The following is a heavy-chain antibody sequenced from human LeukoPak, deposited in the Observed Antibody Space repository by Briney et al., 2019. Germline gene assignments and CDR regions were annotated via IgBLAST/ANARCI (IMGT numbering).Heavy chain of an antibody. D-gene: IGHD4-23*01. CDR2: IKEDGSEK. J-gene: IGHJ4*02. CDR3: AREQYGGKDY. V-gene: IGHV3-7*05. CDR1: GFTFSNYW. Sequence: GESLKISCAASGFTFSNYWMSWVRQAPGKGLEWVANIKEDGSEKYYVDSVKGRFTISRDNAKNSVYLQMNSLRAEDTAVYYCAREQYGGKDYWGQGNLVTVSS.